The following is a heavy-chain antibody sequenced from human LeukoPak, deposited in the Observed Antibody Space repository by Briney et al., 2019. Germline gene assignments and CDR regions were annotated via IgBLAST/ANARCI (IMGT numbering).Heavy chain of an antibody. CDR1: GGSISSSSYF. Sequence: SETLSLTCTVSGGSISSSSYFWGWIRQPPGKGLEWIGSIYYSGSTYYNPSLKSRVTISVDTSKNQFSLKLSSVTAADTAVYYCASTSGSYSGRYYFDYWGQGTLVTVSS. CDR2: IYYSGST. V-gene: IGHV4-39*01. CDR3: ASTSGSYSGRYYFDY. J-gene: IGHJ4*02. D-gene: IGHD1-26*01.